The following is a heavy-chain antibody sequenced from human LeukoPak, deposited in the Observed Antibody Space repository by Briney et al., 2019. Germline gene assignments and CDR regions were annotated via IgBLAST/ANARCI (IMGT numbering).Heavy chain of an antibody. CDR3: ARDSCSGDRCWRYFVN. J-gene: IGHJ4*02. D-gene: IGHD2-15*01. V-gene: IGHV1-24*01. CDR1: GYTLNELS. CDR2: FDPEDGET. Sequence: ASVKVSCKVSGYTLNELSMHWVRLAPGKGLEWMGNFDPEDGETIYAQEFQGRVTMTEDTSTDTAYMELRSLRSEDTAVYYCARDSCSGDRCWRYFVNWGQGTLVTVSS.